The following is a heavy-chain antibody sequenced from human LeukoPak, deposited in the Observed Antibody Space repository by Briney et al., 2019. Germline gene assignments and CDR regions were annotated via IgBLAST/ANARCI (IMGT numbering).Heavy chain of an antibody. CDR3: ARELPYYYNSSGYPIAFDY. V-gene: IGHV3-33*01. CDR2: IWYDGSNK. Sequence: PGGSLRLSCAASGFTFSSYGMHWVRQAPGKGLEWVAVIWYDGSNKYYADSVKGRFTISRDNSKNTLYLQMNSLRAEDTAVYYCARELPYYYNSSGYPIAFDYWGQGTLVTVSS. D-gene: IGHD3-22*01. CDR1: GFTFSSYG. J-gene: IGHJ4*02.